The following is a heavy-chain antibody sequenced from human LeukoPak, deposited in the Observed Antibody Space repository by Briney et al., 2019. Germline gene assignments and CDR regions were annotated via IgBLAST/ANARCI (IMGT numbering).Heavy chain of an antibody. Sequence: PGGSLRLSCAASGFTFSSYAMHWVRQAPGKGLEWVAVISYDGSNKYYADSVKGRFTISRDNSKNTLYLQMNSLRAEDTAVYYCAILPQSDAFGIWGQGTMVTVSS. CDR1: GFTFSSYA. V-gene: IGHV3-30-3*01. D-gene: IGHD1-26*01. CDR2: ISYDGSNK. CDR3: AILPQSDAFGI. J-gene: IGHJ3*02.